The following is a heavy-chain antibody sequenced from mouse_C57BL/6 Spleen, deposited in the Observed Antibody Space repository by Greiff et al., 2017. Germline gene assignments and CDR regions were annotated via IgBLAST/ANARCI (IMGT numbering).Heavy chain of an antibody. V-gene: IGHV14-3*01. CDR1: GFNIQNTY. CDR3: APLLEGYFDV. D-gene: IGHD2-14*01. Sequence: EVQLQQSVAELVRPGASVKLSCTASGFNIQNTYMHWVKQRPEQGLEWIGRIDPANGNTKYAPKFQGKATITADTSSNTAYLQLSSLTSEDTAIYYCAPLLEGYFDVWGTGTTVTVSS. J-gene: IGHJ1*03. CDR2: IDPANGNT.